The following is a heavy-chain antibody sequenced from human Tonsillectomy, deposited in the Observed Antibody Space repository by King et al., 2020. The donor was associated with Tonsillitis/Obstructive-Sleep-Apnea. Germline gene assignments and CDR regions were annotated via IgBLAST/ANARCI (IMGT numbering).Heavy chain of an antibody. V-gene: IGHV1-46*01. J-gene: IGHJ6*03. CDR1: GYTFTSYY. D-gene: IGHD2-15*01. CDR3: ARDGVVVPASDYYYYYMDV. CDR2: INPSGGST. Sequence: QLVQSVAEVKKPGASVKVSCKASGYTFTSYYMHWVRQAPGQGLEWMGIINPSGGSTSYAQKFQDRVTMTRDTSTSTVYMDLSSLRSEDTAVYYCARDGVVVPASDYYYYYMDVWGKGTTVTVSS.